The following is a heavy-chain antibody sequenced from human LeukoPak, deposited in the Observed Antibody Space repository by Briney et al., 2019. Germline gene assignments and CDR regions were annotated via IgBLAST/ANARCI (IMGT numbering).Heavy chain of an antibody. J-gene: IGHJ4*02. V-gene: IGHV3-53*01. CDR2: IYSGGST. CDR3: ARDRYSGLDY. CDR1: GFTVSSNY. D-gene: IGHD1-26*01. Sequence: PGGSLRLSCAASGFTVSSNYMSWVRQAPGKGLEWVSVIYSGGSTYYADSVKGRFTISRDNAENSLYLQMNSLSDEDTAVYYCARDRYSGLDYWGQGTLVTVSS.